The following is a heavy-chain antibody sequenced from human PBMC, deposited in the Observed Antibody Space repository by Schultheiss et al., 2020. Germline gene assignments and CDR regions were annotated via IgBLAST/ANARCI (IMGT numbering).Heavy chain of an antibody. CDR2: IKQDGSET. CDR1: GFTFSNYW. CDR3: SVSLDF. D-gene: IGHD3-10*01. Sequence: GGSLRLSCAASGFTFSNYWMDWVRQAPGKGLEWVANIKQDGSETHYVDSVKGRFTISRDNAKNSLYLQMNSLRVEDTALYYCSVSLDFWGQGTLVTVSS. V-gene: IGHV3-7*01. J-gene: IGHJ4*02.